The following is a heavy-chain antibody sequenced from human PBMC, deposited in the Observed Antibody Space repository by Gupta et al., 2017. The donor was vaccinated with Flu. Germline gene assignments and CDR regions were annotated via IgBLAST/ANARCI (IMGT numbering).Heavy chain of an antibody. CDR2: ISAYNGNT. V-gene: IGHV1-18*01. CDR1: GYTFTSYG. CDR3: ARSQNYDFWSGYLIDY. Sequence: QVQLVQTGAEVKKPGASVKVSCKASGYTFTSYGISWVRQAPGQGLEWMGWISAYNGNTNYAQKLQGRVTMTTDTSTSTAYMELRSLRSDDTAVYYCARSQNYDFWSGYLIDYWGQGTLVTVSS. D-gene: IGHD3-3*01. J-gene: IGHJ4*02.